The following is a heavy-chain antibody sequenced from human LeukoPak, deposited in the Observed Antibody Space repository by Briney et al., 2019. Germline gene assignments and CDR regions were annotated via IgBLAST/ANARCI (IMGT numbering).Heavy chain of an antibody. Sequence: PSQTLSLTCTVSGGSISSGDYYWSWIRQPPGKGLEWIGYIYYSGSTYYNPSLKSRVTISVDTSTNQFSLKLSSVTAADTAVYYCARDLARTDYFDYWGQGTLVTVSS. CDR2: IYYSGST. J-gene: IGHJ4*02. CDR3: ARDLARTDYFDY. V-gene: IGHV4-30-4*01. D-gene: IGHD3-16*01. CDR1: GGSISSGDYY.